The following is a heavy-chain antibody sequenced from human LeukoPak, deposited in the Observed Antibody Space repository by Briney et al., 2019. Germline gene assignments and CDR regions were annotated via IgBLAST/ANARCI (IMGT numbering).Heavy chain of an antibody. CDR3: ARHELQEGWFDP. Sequence: SETLSLTCAVYGGSFSGYYWSWIRQPPGKGLEWIGEINHSGSTNYNPSLKSRVTISVDTSKNQFSLKLSSVTAADTAVYYCARHELQEGWFDPWGQGTLVTVSS. CDR2: INHSGST. CDR1: GGSFSGYY. J-gene: IGHJ5*02. V-gene: IGHV4-34*01. D-gene: IGHD1-26*01.